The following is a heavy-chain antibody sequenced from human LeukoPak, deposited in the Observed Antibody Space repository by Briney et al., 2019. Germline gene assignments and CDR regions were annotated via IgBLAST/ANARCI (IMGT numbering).Heavy chain of an antibody. J-gene: IGHJ5*02. CDR3: AKVLGGAIAAISNNWLDP. V-gene: IGHV3-23*01. Sequence: GGSLRLSCAASGFIFNSYDMTWVRQAPGKGLEWVSAISGSGDDTYYADSVKGRFTVSRDNSNNTLYLQMSSLRAEDTAVYYCAKVLGGAIAAISNNWLDPWGQGTSVTVSS. D-gene: IGHD3-16*01. CDR2: ISGSGDDT. CDR1: GFIFNSYD.